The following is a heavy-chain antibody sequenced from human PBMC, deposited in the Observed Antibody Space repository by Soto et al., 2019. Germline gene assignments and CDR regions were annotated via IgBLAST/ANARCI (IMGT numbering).Heavy chain of an antibody. CDR2: TYSSGDP. J-gene: IGHJ6*01. D-gene: IGHD2-2*01. CDR3: ARVKMSTPIDGTRDYQYTVDV. CDR1: GASIRGRASY. V-gene: IGHV4-30-4*01. Sequence: PSETLSLTCSVSGASIRGRASYWSWIRQSPEKGLEWLGYTYSSGDPLYNPSFTSRFTMSVDMSKNQFSLRVTSVTAADTAVYYCARVKMSTPIDGTRDYQYTVDVWGQGT.